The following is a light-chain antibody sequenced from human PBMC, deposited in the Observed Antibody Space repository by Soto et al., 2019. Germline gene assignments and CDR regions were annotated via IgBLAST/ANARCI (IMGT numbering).Light chain of an antibody. CDR1: QSICSSF. Sequence: EIVLTQSPGTLSLSPGERATLSCRASQSICSSFLAWYQQRPGQAPRLLIHGVSSKAAGIPDRFSGSGSGTDFTLTINRLEPEDFALYFCQQYGSSPFTFGPGTQLEIK. V-gene: IGKV3-20*01. J-gene: IGKJ3*01. CDR2: GVS. CDR3: QQYGSSPFT.